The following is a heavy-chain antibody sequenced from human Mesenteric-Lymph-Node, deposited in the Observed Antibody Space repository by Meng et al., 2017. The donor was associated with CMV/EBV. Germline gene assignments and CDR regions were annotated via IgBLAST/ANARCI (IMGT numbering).Heavy chain of an antibody. J-gene: IGHJ4*02. CDR3: ARDLGWYRFDS. CDR2: IRHDGDEV. D-gene: IGHD6-19*01. V-gene: IGHV3-7*01. CDR1: GFISGDYV. Sequence: GGSLRLSCTTSGFISGDYVLSWARQAPGKGLEWMADIRHDGDEVYYLDAIKGRFTISRDNAKNSLYLQMNSLRVEDTAVYYCARDLGWYRFDSWGQETLVTVS.